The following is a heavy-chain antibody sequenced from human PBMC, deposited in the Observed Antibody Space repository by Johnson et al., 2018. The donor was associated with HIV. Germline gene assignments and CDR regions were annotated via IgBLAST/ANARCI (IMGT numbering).Heavy chain of an antibody. CDR2: TTPSGGGT. D-gene: IGHD2/OR15-2a*01. J-gene: IGHJ3*02. CDR1: GFTFSSYA. Sequence: VQLVESGGGLVQPGGSLRLSCAASGFTFSSYAMSWVRQAPGKGLEWVSATTPSGGGTYYADSVKGRFTISRDNSENTLFLQMNSLRAEDTAVYFCAKAFSTFHDAFDIWGQGTMVTVSS. CDR3: AKAFSTFHDAFDI. V-gene: IGHV3-23*04.